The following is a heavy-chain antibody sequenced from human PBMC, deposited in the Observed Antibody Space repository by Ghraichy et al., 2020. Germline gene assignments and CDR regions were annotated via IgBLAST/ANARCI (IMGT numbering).Heavy chain of an antibody. J-gene: IGHJ4*02. CDR3: GKGVVAPGDQLFDC. D-gene: IGHD2-15*01. CDR1: GFILSNYG. Sequence: GGSLRLSCAASGFILSNYGMHWVRQAPGKGLEWVAIISSDGTKKHYADSVKGRFTISRDSSKNTLDLQMNSLRVEDTAVYYCGKGVVAPGDQLFDCWGQGTLVTVSS. V-gene: IGHV3-30*18. CDR2: ISSDGTKK.